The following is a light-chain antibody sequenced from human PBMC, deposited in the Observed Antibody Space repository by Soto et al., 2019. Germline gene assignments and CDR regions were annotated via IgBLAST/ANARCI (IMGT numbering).Light chain of an antibody. CDR1: QTISSW. J-gene: IGKJ1*01. CDR3: HHYNSYSEA. V-gene: IGKV1-5*03. CDR2: KAS. Sequence: DIQMTQSPSTLSGSVGDRVTITCRASQTISSWLAWYQQKPGKAPKLLIYKASTLKSGVPSRFSGSGSGTEFTFTIRSLQPDDFATYYCHHYNSYSEAFGQGTKVDIK.